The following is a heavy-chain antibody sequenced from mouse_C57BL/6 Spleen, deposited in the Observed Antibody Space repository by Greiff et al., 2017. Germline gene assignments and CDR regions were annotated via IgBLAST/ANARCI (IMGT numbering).Heavy chain of an antibody. Sequence: EVKLMESVPELVRPGASVKLSCTASGFNIKNTYMHWVKQRPEQGLEWIGRIEPANGNTKYAPKFQGKATITADTSSHTAYLQLSSLTYEDTAIYYCAWYGDDGFAYWGQGTLVTVSA. CDR2: IEPANGNT. CDR3: AWYGDDGFAY. J-gene: IGHJ3*01. D-gene: IGHD2-2*01. V-gene: IGHV14-3*01. CDR1: GFNIKNTY.